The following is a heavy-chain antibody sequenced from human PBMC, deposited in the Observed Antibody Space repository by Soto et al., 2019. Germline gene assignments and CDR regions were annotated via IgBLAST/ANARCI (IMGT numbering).Heavy chain of an antibody. Sequence: SGGSLRLSCAASGFTFSSYSMNWVRQAPGKGLEWFSYISSSSSTIYYADSVKGRFTISRDNAKNSLYLQMNSLRAEDTAVYYCARRKPDGDYGHYYYYYMDVWGKGTTVTVSS. J-gene: IGHJ6*03. V-gene: IGHV3-48*01. CDR3: ARRKPDGDYGHYYYYYMDV. CDR1: GFTFSSYS. D-gene: IGHD4-17*01. CDR2: ISSSSSTI.